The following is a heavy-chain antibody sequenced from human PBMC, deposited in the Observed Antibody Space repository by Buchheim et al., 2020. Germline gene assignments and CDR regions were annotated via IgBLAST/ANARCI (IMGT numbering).Heavy chain of an antibody. V-gene: IGHV1-3*01. Sequence: QVQLVQSGAEVKKPGASVKVSCKASGYTFTSYAMHWVRQAPGQRLECMGWINSGNGTTKYSQKFQARVTITRDTSPRPSYMELSSMRSEETAVYYCARLAARSSGMDVWGQGTT. CDR3: ARLAARSSGMDV. CDR1: GYTFTSYA. CDR2: INSGNGTT. D-gene: IGHD6-6*01. J-gene: IGHJ6*02.